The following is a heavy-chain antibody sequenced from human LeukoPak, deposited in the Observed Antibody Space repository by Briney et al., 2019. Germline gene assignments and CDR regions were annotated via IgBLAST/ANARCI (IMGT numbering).Heavy chain of an antibody. CDR3: ARGYSSTWATGY. D-gene: IGHD6-13*01. Sequence: GGSLRLSCAASGLTFSSYSMTWVRQAPGKGLQWVSSISSGGNYIYYADSLKGRFTISRDNAKNSLYLQMNSLRVEDTAVCYCARGYSSTWATGYWGQGTQVTVSS. CDR2: ISSGGNYI. V-gene: IGHV3-21*01. J-gene: IGHJ4*02. CDR1: GLTFSSYS.